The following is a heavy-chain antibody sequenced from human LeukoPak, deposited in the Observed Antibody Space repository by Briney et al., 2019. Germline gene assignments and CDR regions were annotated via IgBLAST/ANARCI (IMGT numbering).Heavy chain of an antibody. V-gene: IGHV3-23*01. Sequence: HPEGSLRLSCAASEFTFSSCAMSWVRQAPGEGLEWVSVISGSGGSTYYADSVKGRFTISRDNSKNTLYLQMNSLRAEDTAVYYCAKARGRDGYKDELDYWGQGTLVTVSS. CDR1: EFTFSSCA. CDR2: ISGSGGST. CDR3: AKARGRDGYKDELDY. D-gene: IGHD5-24*01. J-gene: IGHJ4*02.